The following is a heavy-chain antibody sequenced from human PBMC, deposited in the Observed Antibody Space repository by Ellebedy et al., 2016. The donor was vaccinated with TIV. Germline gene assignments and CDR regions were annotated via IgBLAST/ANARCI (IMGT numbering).Heavy chain of an antibody. CDR3: ASGYCGGDCYSRGWWFDP. Sequence: ASVKVSCXASGGTFSGYAISWVRQAPGQGLEWMGGIIPIFGTANYAQKFQGRVTITADESTSTAYMELSSLRSEDTAVYYCASGYCGGDCYSRGWWFDPWGQGTLVTVSS. CDR2: IIPIFGTA. CDR1: GGTFSGYA. J-gene: IGHJ5*02. V-gene: IGHV1-69*13. D-gene: IGHD2-21*02.